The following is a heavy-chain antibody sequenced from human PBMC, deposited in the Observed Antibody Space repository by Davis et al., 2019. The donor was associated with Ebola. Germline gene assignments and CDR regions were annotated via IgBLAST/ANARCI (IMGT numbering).Heavy chain of an antibody. J-gene: IGHJ4*02. CDR1: GGSISSSSYY. V-gene: IGHV4-39*01. CDR3: ARATPGGYYDSSGYYWAYFDY. Sequence: MPSETLSLTCTVSGGSISSSSYYWSWIRQPPGKGLEWIGSIYYSGATYYNPSLKSRVTISVDTSKNQFSLKLSSVTAADTAVYYCARATPGGYYDSSGYYWAYFDYWGQGTLVTVSS. CDR2: IYYSGAT. D-gene: IGHD3-22*01.